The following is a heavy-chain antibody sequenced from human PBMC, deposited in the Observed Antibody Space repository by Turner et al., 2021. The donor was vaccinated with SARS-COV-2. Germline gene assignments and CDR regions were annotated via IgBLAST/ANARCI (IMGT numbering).Heavy chain of an antibody. V-gene: IGHV3-7*03. CDR2: IKQDGSEK. D-gene: IGHD6-13*01. CDR3: ARLHTSSWYFDY. Sequence: DVKLVESGGGLVQPGGSLRLSCAASRFTFSSYWMSWVRQAPGKGLEWVANIKQDGSEKSYVDSVKGRFTISRDNAKNSLYLQMTSLRAEDTAVYYCARLHTSSWYFDYWGQGTLVTVSS. CDR1: RFTFSSYW. J-gene: IGHJ4*02.